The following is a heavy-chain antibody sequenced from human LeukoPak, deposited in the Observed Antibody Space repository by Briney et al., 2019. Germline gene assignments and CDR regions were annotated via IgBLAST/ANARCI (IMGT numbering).Heavy chain of an antibody. CDR3: AEDGVRGALDAFDI. V-gene: IGHV3-23*01. D-gene: IGHD1-26*01. CDR2: TSGRGGGT. CDR1: GFTFSSYA. Sequence: GGSLRLSCAASGFTFSSYAMSWVRQAPGKGLEWVSATSGRGGGTYYADSVKGRFTISRDNSKNTLSLQMNSLRAEDTAVYYCAEDGVRGALDAFDIWGQGTMVTVSS. J-gene: IGHJ3*02.